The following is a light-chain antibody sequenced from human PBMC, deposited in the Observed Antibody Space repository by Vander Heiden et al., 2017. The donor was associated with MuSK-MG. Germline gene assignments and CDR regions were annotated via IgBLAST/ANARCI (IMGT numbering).Light chain of an antibody. Sequence: EIVLTQSPGTLSLSPGERATLSCRASQSVSSSDLAWYQQKPGQAPRLLIYGASSRATGIADRFSGSGSGTDFTLTISRLEPEDFAVYYCQQDGSSPLTFGGGTKVEIK. V-gene: IGKV3-20*01. CDR1: QSVSSSD. CDR2: GAS. CDR3: QQDGSSPLT. J-gene: IGKJ4*01.